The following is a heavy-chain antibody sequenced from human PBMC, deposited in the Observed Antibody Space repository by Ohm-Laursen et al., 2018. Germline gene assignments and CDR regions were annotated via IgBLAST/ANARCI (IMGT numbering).Heavy chain of an antibody. CDR2: IHTSGIT. J-gene: IGHJ4*02. CDR3: ARGYVGQFWDY. D-gene: IGHD3-3*01. Sequence: GTLSLTCTVSGGSINSYYWSWIRQPAGKGLEWIGRIHTSGITNYNPSLKSRVTMSVDTSKSQFSLNLSSVTAADTAVYYCARGYVGQFWDYWGQGTLVTVSS. CDR1: GGSINSYY. V-gene: IGHV4-4*07.